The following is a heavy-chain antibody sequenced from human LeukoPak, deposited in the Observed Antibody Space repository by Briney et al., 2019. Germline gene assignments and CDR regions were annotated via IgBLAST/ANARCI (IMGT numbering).Heavy chain of an antibody. J-gene: IGHJ4*02. V-gene: IGHV1-2*06. D-gene: IGHD3-10*01. CDR2: INPNSGGT. CDR1: GGTFSSYV. Sequence: ASVKVSCKASGGTFSSYVFSWVRQAPGQGLEWMGRINPNSGGTNYAQKFQGRVTMTRDTSISTAYMELSRLRSDDTAVYYCARDHVPGRITMVRGVTPFDYWGQGTLVTVSS. CDR3: ARDHVPGRITMVRGVTPFDY.